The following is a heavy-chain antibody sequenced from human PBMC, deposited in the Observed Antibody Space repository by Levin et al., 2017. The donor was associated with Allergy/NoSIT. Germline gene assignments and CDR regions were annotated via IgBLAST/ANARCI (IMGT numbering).Heavy chain of an antibody. CDR2: LSDNT. CDR1: GFTFNTYS. J-gene: IGHJ4*02. D-gene: IGHD2-21*01. CDR3: ARDPGAYFYDY. V-gene: IGHV3-23*01. Sequence: ETLSLTCAASGFTFNTYSMTWVRQAPGKGLEWVSSLSDNTYYADSVKGRFTISRDTSRNTLFLQMNSLRADDTAIYYCARDPGAYFYDYWGRGTMVTVSS.